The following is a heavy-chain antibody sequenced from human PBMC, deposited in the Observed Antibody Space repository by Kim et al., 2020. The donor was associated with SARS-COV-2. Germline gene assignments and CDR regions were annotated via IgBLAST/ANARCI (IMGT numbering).Heavy chain of an antibody. CDR1: GFTFSYYG. Sequence: GGSLRLSCEASGFTFSYYGIHWVRQAPGKGLEWVALIWYHGGNKYFTDSVKGRFNISRDNSKNTVYLQMNSLRAEDTAVYYCARKGGDGSSGGMDVWGQGTTVTVSS. CDR2: IWYHGGNK. J-gene: IGHJ6*02. D-gene: IGHD1-26*01. V-gene: IGHV3-33*01. CDR3: ARKGGDGSSGGMDV.